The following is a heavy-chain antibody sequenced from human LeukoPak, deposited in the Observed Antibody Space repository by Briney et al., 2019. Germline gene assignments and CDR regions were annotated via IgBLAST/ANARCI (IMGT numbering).Heavy chain of an antibody. CDR2: IYTSGST. V-gene: IGHV4-4*07. J-gene: IGHJ3*02. CDR1: GGSTSSYY. D-gene: IGHD2-2*01. Sequence: SETLSLTCTVPGGSTSSYYWSWIRQPAGKGLEWIGRIYTSGSTNYNPSLKSRVTMSVDTSKNQFSLKLSSVTAADTAVYYCARFTPRGVVVPAARYDAFDIWGQGTMVTVSS. CDR3: ARFTPRGVVVPAARYDAFDI.